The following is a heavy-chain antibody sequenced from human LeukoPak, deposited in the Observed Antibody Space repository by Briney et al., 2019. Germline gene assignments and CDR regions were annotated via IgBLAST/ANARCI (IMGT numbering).Heavy chain of an antibody. CDR2: ISGSSGTI. D-gene: IGHD3-16*01. CDR3: ARRSEFGVLYYMDV. V-gene: IGHV3-48*01. CDR1: GFTFSSYW. J-gene: IGHJ6*03. Sequence: PGGSLRLSCAASGFTFSSYWMSWVRQAPGKGLDWVSYISGSSGTIYYADSVKGRFTISRDNAKSSLYLQMNSLRAEDTAVYYCARRSEFGVLYYMDVWGKGTTVTVSS.